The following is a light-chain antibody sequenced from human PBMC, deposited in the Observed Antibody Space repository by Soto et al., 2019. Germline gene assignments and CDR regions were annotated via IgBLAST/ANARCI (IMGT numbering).Light chain of an antibody. J-gene: IGKJ4*01. CDR2: GAS. CDR3: QHCGSSPLT. CDR1: QSVSSSY. V-gene: IGKV3-20*01. Sequence: EIVLTQSPGTLYLSPGERATLSCSASQSVSSSYLAWYQQKPGQAPRLLIYGASSRATGIPDRFSGSGSGTDFTLTISRLEPEDVAVYYCQHCGSSPLTFGGGTKVEIK.